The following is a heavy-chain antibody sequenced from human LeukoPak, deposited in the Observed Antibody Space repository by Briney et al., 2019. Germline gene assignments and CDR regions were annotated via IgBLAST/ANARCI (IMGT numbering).Heavy chain of an antibody. D-gene: IGHD3-3*01. J-gene: IGHJ4*02. CDR1: GFTFSSHS. CDR2: LSGRGGST. V-gene: IGHV3-23*01. CDR3: VKESYDY. Sequence: GGSLRLSCAASGFTFSSHSMNWVRQAPAKGLEWVSGLSGRGGSTNYAQSVKGRFTISRDNSRNTVYLHMDNLRAEDTAIYYCVKESYDYWGQGTLVTVSS.